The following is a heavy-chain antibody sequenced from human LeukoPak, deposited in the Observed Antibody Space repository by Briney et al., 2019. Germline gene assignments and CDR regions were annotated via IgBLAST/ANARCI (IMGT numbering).Heavy chain of an antibody. J-gene: IGHJ4*02. V-gene: IGHV3-15*01. CDR2: IKSKTDGGTT. D-gene: IGHD6-19*01. CDR3: AYWPSSSRNY. Sequence: PGGSLRLSCAASGFTFSNAWMSWVRQAPGKGLEWLGRIKSKTDGGTTDYAAPVKGRFTISRDDSKNTLYLQMNSLKTEDTAVYYCAYWPSSSRNYWGQGTLVTVSS. CDR1: GFTFSNAW.